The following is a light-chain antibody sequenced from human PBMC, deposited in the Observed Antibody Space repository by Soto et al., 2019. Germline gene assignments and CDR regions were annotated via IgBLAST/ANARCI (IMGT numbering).Light chain of an antibody. J-gene: IGLJ2*01. V-gene: IGLV2-8*01. CDR3: SSYAGYSNLV. CDR2: EVN. CDR1: SSDVGDYNY. Sequence: QSVLTQPPSASGSPGQSVTISCTGTSSDVGDYNYVSWYQQHPGKAPKLMIYEVNKRPSGVPDRFSGSKSGNTASLTVSGLQAEDEADYYWSSYAGYSNLVFGGGTKLTVL.